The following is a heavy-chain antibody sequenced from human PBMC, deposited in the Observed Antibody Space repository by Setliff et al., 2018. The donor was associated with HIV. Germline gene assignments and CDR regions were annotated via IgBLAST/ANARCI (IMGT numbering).Heavy chain of an antibody. D-gene: IGHD4-4*01. Sequence: SETLSLTCTVSGGTISSGGYYWSWIRQHPGKGLEWIGYIHYSGSTYYNPSLKSRLTISVDTSKTQFSLKLSSVTAADTAVYFCASDYSEDRFHHWGQGTLVTVSS. CDR2: IHYSGST. CDR3: ASDYSEDRFHH. V-gene: IGHV4-31*03. CDR1: GGTISSGGYY. J-gene: IGHJ1*01.